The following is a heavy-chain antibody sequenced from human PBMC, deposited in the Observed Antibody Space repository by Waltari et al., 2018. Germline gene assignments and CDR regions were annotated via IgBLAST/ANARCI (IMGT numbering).Heavy chain of an antibody. CDR1: GLTFSSYG. Sequence: QVQLVESGGGVVKPGRSLRLSCAASGLTFSSYGMHWVRQAPGKGLEWVAGISYDGSNKYYADSVKGRFTISRDNSKNTLYLQMNSLRAEDTAVYYCAKAAGTIFGVAPHWGQGTLVTVSS. D-gene: IGHD3-3*01. J-gene: IGHJ4*02. CDR3: AKAAGTIFGVAPH. V-gene: IGHV3-30*18. CDR2: ISYDGSNK.